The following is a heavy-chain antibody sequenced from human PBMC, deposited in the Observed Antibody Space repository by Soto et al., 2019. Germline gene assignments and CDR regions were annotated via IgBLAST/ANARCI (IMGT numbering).Heavy chain of an antibody. CDR1: GFTFSSYW. D-gene: IGHD3-16*02. CDR3: ARDLSYDYIWGSYRPLDY. J-gene: IGHJ4*02. CDR2: IKQDGSEK. Sequence: EVQLVESGGGLVQPVGSLRLSCAASGFTFSSYWMSWVRQAPGKGLEWVANIKQDGSEKYYVDSVKGRFTISRDNAKNSLYLQMNSLRAEDTAVYYCARDLSYDYIWGSYRPLDYWGQGTLVTVSS. V-gene: IGHV3-7*01.